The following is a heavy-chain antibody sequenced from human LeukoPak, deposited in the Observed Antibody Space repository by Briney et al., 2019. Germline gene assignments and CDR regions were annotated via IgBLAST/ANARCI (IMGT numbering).Heavy chain of an antibody. CDR3: ARDYAFDI. Sequence: PSETLSLTCTVSGGSISSYYWTWIRQPPGKGLEWIGYIYYIGSTNYNPSLKSRVTISVDTSKNQFSLKLSSVTAADTAVYYCARDYAFDIWGQGTMVTVSS. V-gene: IGHV4-59*01. CDR1: GGSISSYY. CDR2: IYYIGST. J-gene: IGHJ3*02.